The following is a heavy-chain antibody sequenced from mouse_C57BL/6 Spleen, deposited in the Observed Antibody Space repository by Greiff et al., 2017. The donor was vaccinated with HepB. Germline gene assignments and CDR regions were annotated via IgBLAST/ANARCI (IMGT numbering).Heavy chain of an antibody. V-gene: IGHV5-9*01. D-gene: IGHD2-4*01. CDR1: GFTFSSYT. CDR3: ARHGAYDYDEGV. CDR2: ISGGGGNT. J-gene: IGHJ1*03. Sequence: EVQRVESGGGLVKPGGSLKLSCAASGFTFSSYTMSWVRQTPEKRLEWVATISGGGGNTYYPDSVKGRFTISRDNAKNTLYLQMSSLRSEDTALYYCARHGAYDYDEGVWGTGTTVTVSS.